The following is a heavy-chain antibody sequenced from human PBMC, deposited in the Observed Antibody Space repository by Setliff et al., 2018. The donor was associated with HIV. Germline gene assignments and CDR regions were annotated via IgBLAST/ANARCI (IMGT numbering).Heavy chain of an antibody. CDR2: IYYSGST. J-gene: IGHJ5*02. D-gene: IGHD2-15*01. CDR3: AGGPGYCSGGTCYPGGWFDP. Sequence: SETLSLTCTVSGGSISSSSYYWGWIRQPPGKGLEWIGSIYYSGSTYYNPSLKSRVTISVDMSKNQFSLKLSSVTAADTAVYYRAGGPGYCSGGTCYPGGWFDPWGQGTLVTVSS. V-gene: IGHV4-39*07. CDR1: GGSISSSSYY.